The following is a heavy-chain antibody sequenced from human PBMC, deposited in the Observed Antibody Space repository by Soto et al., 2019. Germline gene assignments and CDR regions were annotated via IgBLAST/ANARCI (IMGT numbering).Heavy chain of an antibody. V-gene: IGHV3-23*01. CDR3: AKGGYTSPFDY. CDR1: GFTFSNFA. Sequence: QPGGSLRLSCVASGFTFSNFAMAWVRQAPGEGLEWVSAISGSGDDTFYADSMKGRFTISRDNSMNTLFLHMNSLRAEDTAIYYCAKGGYTSPFDYWGLGTLVTVSS. CDR2: ISGSGDDT. J-gene: IGHJ4*02. D-gene: IGHD5-12*01.